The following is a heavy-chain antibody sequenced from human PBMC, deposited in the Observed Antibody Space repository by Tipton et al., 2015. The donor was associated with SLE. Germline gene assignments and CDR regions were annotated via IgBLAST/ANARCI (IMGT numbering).Heavy chain of an antibody. J-gene: IGHJ6*02. Sequence: TLSLTCTVSGGSISGGAYYWSWIRQPPGKGLEWIGYIYYSGSTFYNPSLKSRVTIPVNTSKNQFSLKLSSVTAEDTAVYYCARDRIAGTYGMDVWGQGTTVTVSS. CDR1: GGSISGGAYY. V-gene: IGHV4-30-4*08. D-gene: IGHD6-13*01. CDR2: IYYSGST. CDR3: ARDRIAGTYGMDV.